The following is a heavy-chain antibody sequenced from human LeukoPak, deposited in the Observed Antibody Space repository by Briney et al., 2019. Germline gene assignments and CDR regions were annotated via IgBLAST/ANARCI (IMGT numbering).Heavy chain of an antibody. V-gene: IGHV4-38-2*01. Sequence: PSATLSLTSAVSGYSISSGDYWAWIRQPPGKGLEWIGCIYHSGSTHYNPILKSRVTIAVDTSKNQFSLKLSSVTAADTAVYYCARNTTEVVTAKWFDPWGQGTLVTVSS. CDR3: ARNTTEVVTAKWFDP. J-gene: IGHJ5*02. D-gene: IGHD2-21*02. CDR2: IYHSGST. CDR1: GYSISSGDY.